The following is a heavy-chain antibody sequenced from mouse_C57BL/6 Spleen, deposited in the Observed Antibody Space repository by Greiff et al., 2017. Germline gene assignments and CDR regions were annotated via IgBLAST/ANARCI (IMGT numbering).Heavy chain of an antibody. CDR1: GFTFSSYA. Sequence: EVKLVESGEGLVKPGGSLKLSCAASGFTFSSYAMSWVRQTPEKRLEWVAYISSGGDYIYYADTVKGRFTISRDKARNTLYLQMSSLKSEDTAMYYCTRENPYYFDYWGQGTTLTVSS. CDR2: ISSGGDYI. CDR3: TRENPYYFDY. V-gene: IGHV5-9-1*02. J-gene: IGHJ2*01.